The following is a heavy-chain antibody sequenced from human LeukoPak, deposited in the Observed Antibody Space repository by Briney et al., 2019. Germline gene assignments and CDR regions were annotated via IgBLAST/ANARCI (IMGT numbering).Heavy chain of an antibody. CDR3: ARGGAAAGTFDY. V-gene: IGHV4-59*01. J-gene: IGHJ4*02. D-gene: IGHD6-13*01. Sequence: SETLSLTCTVSGGSISSYYWSWVRQPPGKGLEWIGYIYYSGSTNYNPSLKSRVTISVDTSKNQFSLKLSSVTAADTAVYYCARGGAAAGTFDYWGQGTLVTVSS. CDR1: GGSISSYY. CDR2: IYYSGST.